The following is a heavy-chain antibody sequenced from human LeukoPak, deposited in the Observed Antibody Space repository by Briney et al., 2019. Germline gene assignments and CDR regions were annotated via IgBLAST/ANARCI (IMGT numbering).Heavy chain of an antibody. V-gene: IGHV4-59*11. CDR3: AKAQAPPGKVGLGHYCMDV. D-gene: IGHD6-13*01. J-gene: IGHJ6*03. CDR2: IYYTGMT. CDR1: XAXISSHF. Sequence: ETLXLTXXXSXAXISSHFWTWIRQPPGKGLELIGYIYYTGMTNYNPSLKSRVTMSVDTSKNQFSLKLSSVTAADTAVYYCAKAQAPPGKVGLGHYCMDVWGKGTTVTVSS.